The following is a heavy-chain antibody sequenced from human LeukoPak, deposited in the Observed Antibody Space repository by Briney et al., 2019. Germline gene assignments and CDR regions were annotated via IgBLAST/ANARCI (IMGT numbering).Heavy chain of an antibody. CDR1: GFTFSSYG. V-gene: IGHV3-33*01. CDR3: ARPRGGYGDYGHFDY. J-gene: IGHJ4*02. Sequence: GRSLRLSCAASGFTFSSYGMHWVRQAPGKGLERVAVIWYDGSNKYYADSVKGRFTISRDNSKNTLYLQMNSLRAEDTAVYYCARPRGGYGDYGHFDYWGQGTLVTVSS. CDR2: IWYDGSNK. D-gene: IGHD4-17*01.